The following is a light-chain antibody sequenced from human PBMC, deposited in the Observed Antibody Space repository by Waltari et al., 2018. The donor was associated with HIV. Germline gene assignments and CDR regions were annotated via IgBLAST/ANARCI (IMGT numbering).Light chain of an antibody. CDR3: GTWDSSLSAVL. Sequence: QSVLTQPPSVSAAPGQKVTISCSGSSPNIGSNRVFWYQQLPGTAPKLLIYDNTKRPSWIPDRVSGSNSGTLATLGITGLQSVDESDYYCGTWDSSLSAVLFGGGTKLTVL. J-gene: IGLJ2*01. CDR1: SPNIGSNR. V-gene: IGLV1-51*01. CDR2: DNT.